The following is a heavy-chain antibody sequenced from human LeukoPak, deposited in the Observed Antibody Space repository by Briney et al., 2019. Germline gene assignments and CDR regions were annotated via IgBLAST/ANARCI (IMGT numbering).Heavy chain of an antibody. CDR2: IIPIFGTA. CDR3: ASGPPRDGYNSPLDY. Sequence: SVKVSCKASGGTFSSYAISWVRQAHGQGLEWMGGIIPIFGTANYAQKFQGRVTITADESTSTAYMELSSLRSEDTAVYYCASGPPRDGYNSPLDYWGQGTLVTVSS. D-gene: IGHD5-24*01. V-gene: IGHV1-69*13. J-gene: IGHJ4*02. CDR1: GGTFSSYA.